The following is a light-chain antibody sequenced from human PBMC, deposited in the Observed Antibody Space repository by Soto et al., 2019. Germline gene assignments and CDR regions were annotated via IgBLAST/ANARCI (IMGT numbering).Light chain of an antibody. CDR3: QQYGSSPIT. V-gene: IGKV3-20*01. Sequence: EIVLTQSPGTLSLSPLEIATLSFMASQSVSSIYLAWYQQKPGQAPSLLIYATSSRATGIPDRFSGSGSGTDFSLTISRLEPEDFAVYYCQQYGSSPITFGQGTRLEIK. CDR2: ATS. CDR1: QSVSSIY. J-gene: IGKJ5*01.